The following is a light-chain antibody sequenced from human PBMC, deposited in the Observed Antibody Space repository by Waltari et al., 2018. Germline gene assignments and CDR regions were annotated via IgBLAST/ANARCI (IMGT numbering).Light chain of an antibody. CDR1: QSVTTN. CDR2: GAA. V-gene: IGKV3-15*01. J-gene: IGKJ2*02. Sequence: EVVMTQSPATLSVSPGESVTLSCRASQSVTTNLAWYQQNPGPAPRLLIYGAATRATSVPARFSGSGSGTEFTLTISSLQSEDLAVYYCQQYNNWPPCTFGQGTKLEIK. CDR3: QQYNNWPPCT.